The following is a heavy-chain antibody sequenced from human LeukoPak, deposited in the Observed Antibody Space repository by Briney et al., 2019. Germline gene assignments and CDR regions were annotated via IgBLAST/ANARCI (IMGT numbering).Heavy chain of an antibody. D-gene: IGHD5-12*01. V-gene: IGHV4-4*07. CDR1: GGSISSYY. J-gene: IGHJ4*02. CDR3: ARGSRIVAIDY. CDR2: IYTSGST. Sequence: PSETLSLTCTVSGGSISSYYWSWIRQPAGKGLEWIGRIYTSGSTNYNPSLKSRVTISVDESENQFSLKLSSVTAADTAVYYCARGSRIVAIDYWGQGTLVTVSS.